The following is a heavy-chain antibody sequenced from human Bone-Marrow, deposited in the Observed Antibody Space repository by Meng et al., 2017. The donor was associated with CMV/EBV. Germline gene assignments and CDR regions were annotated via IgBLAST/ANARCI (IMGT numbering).Heavy chain of an antibody. J-gene: IGHJ6*01. CDR2: INPNNGGT. V-gene: IGHV1-2*02. CDR3: ARLYCDSSICYFLQVYFGMDV. D-gene: IGHD2-2*01. Sequence: ASVKGSCKASRYTFTDYYMHWVRQAPAQGLEWMGWINPNNGGTKYAQKFQGRVTMTRDTSMSTAYMKMSRMTSDDTAVYYCARLYCDSSICYFLQVYFGMDVWGQGTTVTFYS. CDR1: RYTFTDYY.